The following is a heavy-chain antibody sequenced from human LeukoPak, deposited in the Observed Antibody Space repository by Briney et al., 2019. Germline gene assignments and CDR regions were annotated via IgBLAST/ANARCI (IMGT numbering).Heavy chain of an antibody. V-gene: IGHV5-51*01. Sequence: GESLKISCTGSGYTFSNYWIVWVRRMPEKGLEWMGIIYPGDSDTRYSPSFQGQVTISADKSISTAYLQWSSLKASDTAMYYCARHRPRYSSSWYYFDYWGQGTLVTVSS. CDR2: IYPGDSDT. J-gene: IGHJ4*02. CDR3: ARHRPRYSSSWYYFDY. CDR1: GYTFSNYW. D-gene: IGHD6-13*01.